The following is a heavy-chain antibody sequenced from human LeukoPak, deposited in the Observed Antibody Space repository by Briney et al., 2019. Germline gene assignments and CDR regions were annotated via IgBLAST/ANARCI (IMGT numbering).Heavy chain of an antibody. CDR1: GYTFTSYY. V-gene: IGHV1-46*01. CDR2: INPSGGST. Sequence: ASVKVSCKASGYTFTSYYVHWVRQAPGQGLEWMGIINPSGGSTSYAQKFQGRVTMTRDTSTSTVYMELSSLRSEDTAVYYCARLMDYYDSSGYYSYFDYWGQGTLVTVSS. CDR3: ARLMDYYDSSGYYSYFDY. J-gene: IGHJ4*02. D-gene: IGHD3-22*01.